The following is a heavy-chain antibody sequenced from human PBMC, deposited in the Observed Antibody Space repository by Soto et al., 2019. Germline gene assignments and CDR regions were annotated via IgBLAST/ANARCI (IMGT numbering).Heavy chain of an antibody. CDR1: GFTFSSYG. D-gene: IGHD3-16*01. V-gene: IGHV3-33*01. CDR2: IWYDGSNK. CDR3: AREYEYYYYYMDV. Sequence: GESLKISCAASGFTFSSYGMHWVRQAPGKGLEWVAVIWYDGSNKYYADSVKGRFTISRDNSKNTLYLQMNSLRAEDTAVYYCAREYEYYYYYMDVWGKGTTVTVSS. J-gene: IGHJ6*03.